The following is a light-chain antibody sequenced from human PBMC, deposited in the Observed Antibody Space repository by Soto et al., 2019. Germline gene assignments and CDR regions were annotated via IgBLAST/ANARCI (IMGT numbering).Light chain of an antibody. V-gene: IGKV3-20*01. CDR1: QSVSSSY. Sequence: EIVFTQSPCTLSLSPGEGATLSCRASQSVSSSYLAWYQQKRGQAPRLLIYGASSRATGIPDRFSGSGSGTDFTLTISRLEPEDFAVYFCQQYGSPPQTFGQGTKVDIK. J-gene: IGKJ1*01. CDR2: GAS. CDR3: QQYGSPPQT.